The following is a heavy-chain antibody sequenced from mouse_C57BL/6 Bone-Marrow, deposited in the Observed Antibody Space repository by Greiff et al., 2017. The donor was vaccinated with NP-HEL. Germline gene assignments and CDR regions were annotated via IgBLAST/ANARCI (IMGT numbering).Heavy chain of an antibody. D-gene: IGHD1-1*01. J-gene: IGHJ1*03. CDR2: IYPGDGDT. CDR3: ARRRYSYYVSISWYSDV. V-gene: IGHV1-82*01. CDR1: GYAFSSSW. Sequence: VQLQQSGPELVKPGASVKISCKASGYAFSSSWMNWVKQRPGKGLEWIGRIYPGDGDTNYNGKFKGKATLTADKSSSTAYIQLSSLTSEDSAVYFCARRRYSYYVSISWYSDVWGTGTTVTVSS.